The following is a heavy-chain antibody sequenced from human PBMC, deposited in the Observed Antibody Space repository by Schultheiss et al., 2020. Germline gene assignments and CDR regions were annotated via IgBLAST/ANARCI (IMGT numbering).Heavy chain of an antibody. CDR1: GFTFSSYG. D-gene: IGHD1-26*01. CDR2: ISGSGGTI. J-gene: IGHJ4*02. V-gene: IGHV3-21*04. CDR3: ARPNVRYSGSYFPFDY. Sequence: GGSLRLSCAASGFTFSSYGMHWVRQAPGKGLEWVSAISGSGGTIYYADSVKGRFTISRDNAKNSLYLQMNSLRAEDTAVYYCARPNVRYSGSYFPFDYWGQGTLVTVSS.